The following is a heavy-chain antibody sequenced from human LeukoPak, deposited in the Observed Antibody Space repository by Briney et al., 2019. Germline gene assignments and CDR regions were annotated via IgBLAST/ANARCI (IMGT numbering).Heavy chain of an antibody. D-gene: IGHD6-6*01. CDR2: IYTSGST. CDR3: AREAARPWFDP. J-gene: IGHJ5*02. V-gene: IGHV4-61*02. CDR1: GGSISSGSYY. Sequence: SETLSLTCTVSGGSISSGSYYWSWIRQPAGKGLEWIGRIYTSGSTNYNPSLKSRVTMSVDTSKNQFSLKLSSVTAADTAVYYCAREAARPWFDPWGQGTLVTVSS.